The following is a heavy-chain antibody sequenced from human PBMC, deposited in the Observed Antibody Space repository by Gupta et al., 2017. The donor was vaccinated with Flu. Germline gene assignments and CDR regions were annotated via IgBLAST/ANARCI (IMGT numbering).Heavy chain of an antibody. J-gene: IGHJ3*02. V-gene: IGHV3-9*01. CDR2: IDWNGGSV. CDR3: TKDRDSVDAFDI. Sequence: TFDDYPMHWVRQAPGKGLEWVSVIDWNGGSVGYADSVRGRFTISRDNARNSLYLQMNSLRTEDTALYFCTKDRDSVDAFDIWGQGTMVTVSS. CDR1: TFDDYP.